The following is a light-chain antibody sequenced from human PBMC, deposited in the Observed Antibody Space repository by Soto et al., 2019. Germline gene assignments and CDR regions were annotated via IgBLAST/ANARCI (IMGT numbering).Light chain of an antibody. CDR3: KSYAGSNTYV. J-gene: IGLJ1*01. CDR1: SSDVGGYNY. Sequence: QSVLTQPRSVSGSPGQSVTISCTGTSSDVGGYNYVSWYQQHPGKAPKLMIYDVSKRPSGVPDRLSGSKSGNTASLTISGLQAADEADYFCKSYAGSNTYVFGSGTKGTVL. CDR2: DVS. V-gene: IGLV2-11*01.